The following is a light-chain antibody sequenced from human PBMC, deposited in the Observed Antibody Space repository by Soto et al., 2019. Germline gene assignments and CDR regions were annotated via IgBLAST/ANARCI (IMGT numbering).Light chain of an antibody. J-gene: IGKJ5*01. Sequence: DIEMTQSPSSLSASVGDRLTITCRASQSLSSYLNWYQEKPGKAPKLXXYAASSMQSGIPSRFSGSGSGTDFTLTISSLQPEDFATYYCQQSYSTLPITFGQGTRLEIK. CDR3: QQSYSTLPIT. CDR2: AAS. CDR1: QSLSSY. V-gene: IGKV1-39*01.